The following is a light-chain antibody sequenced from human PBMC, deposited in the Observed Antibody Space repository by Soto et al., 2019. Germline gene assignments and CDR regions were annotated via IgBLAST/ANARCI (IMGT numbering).Light chain of an antibody. CDR2: GDN. J-gene: IGLJ3*02. CDR3: AAWDDRLNGV. CDR1: GSNIGSNA. Sequence: QSVLTQPPSASGTPGQGVTISCSGSGSNIGSNAVIWYQQLPGTAPRLLIYGDNQRPSGVPDRFSGSKSGTSASLAISGLQSEDEADYFCAAWDDRLNGVFGGGTKLTVL. V-gene: IGLV1-44*01.